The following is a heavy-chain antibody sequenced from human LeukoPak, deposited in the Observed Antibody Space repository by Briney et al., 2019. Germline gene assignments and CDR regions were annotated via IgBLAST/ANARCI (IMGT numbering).Heavy chain of an antibody. V-gene: IGHV4-31*03. D-gene: IGHD3-9*01. Sequence: SETLSLTCTVSGGSISSGGYYWSWICQHPGKGLEWIGYIYYSGSTYYNPSLKSRVTISVDTSKNQFSLKLSSVTAADTAVYYCARGTHFDWLSPVDYWGQGTLVTVSS. CDR1: GGSISSGGYY. CDR3: ARGTHFDWLSPVDY. J-gene: IGHJ4*02. CDR2: IYYSGST.